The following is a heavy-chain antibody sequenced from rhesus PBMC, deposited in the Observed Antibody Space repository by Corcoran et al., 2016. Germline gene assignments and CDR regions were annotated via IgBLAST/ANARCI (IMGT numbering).Heavy chain of an antibody. D-gene: IGHD6-31*01. Sequence: QVQLQESGPGLVKPSETLSLTCAVSGGSMSSSNWWSWIRQHPGKGLEWIGYISGSSGSTSDSPSLKSRVTISTDTSKNQFSLKLSSVTAADTAVYYCASSDLRLYSSGCIFDYWGQGVLVTVSS. V-gene: IGHV4-65*01. CDR3: ASSDLRLYSSGCIFDY. CDR2: ISGSSGST. CDR1: GGSMSSSNW. J-gene: IGHJ4*01.